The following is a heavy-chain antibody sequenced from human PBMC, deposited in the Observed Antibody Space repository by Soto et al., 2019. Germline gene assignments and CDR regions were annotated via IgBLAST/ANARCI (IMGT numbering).Heavy chain of an antibody. CDR3: AGARFKIFGLVYQFDH. CDR2: TYYRSKWYT. V-gene: IGHV6-1*01. CDR1: GDSVSSNSAA. Sequence: SQTLSLTCAISGDSVSSNSAAWNWIRLSPSGGLEWLGRTYYRSKWYTDYAVSVKGRIIINPDTSKNQLSLQLNSVTPEDTAVYYCAGARFKIFGLVYQFDHWGQGTLVTVSS. J-gene: IGHJ4*02. D-gene: IGHD3-3*01.